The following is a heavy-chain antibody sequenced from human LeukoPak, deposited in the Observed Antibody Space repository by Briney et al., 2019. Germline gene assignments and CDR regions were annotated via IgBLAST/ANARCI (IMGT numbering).Heavy chain of an antibody. CDR1: GYSISSGYY. Sequence: PSETLSLTCTVSGYSISSGYYWGWIRQPPGKGLEWIGSIYHSGSTYYNPSLKSRVTISVDTSKNQFSLKLSSVTAADTAVYYCARGLDDFWSGYYTPGNYYYYYMDVWGKGTTVAVSS. D-gene: IGHD3-3*01. V-gene: IGHV4-38-2*02. CDR3: ARGLDDFWSGYYTPGNYYYYYMDV. J-gene: IGHJ6*03. CDR2: IYHSGST.